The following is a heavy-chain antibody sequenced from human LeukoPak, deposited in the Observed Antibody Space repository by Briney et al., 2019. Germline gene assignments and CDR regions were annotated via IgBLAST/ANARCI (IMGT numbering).Heavy chain of an antibody. CDR1: GHTFTGYY. V-gene: IGHV1-2*02. CDR2: INPNSGGT. Sequence: ASVKVSCKASGHTFTGYYMHWVRQAPGQGLEWMGWINPNSGGTNYAQKFQGRVTMTRDTSISTAYMELSRLRSDDTAVYYCARGGLGSSGWPSRRWFDPWGQGTLVTVSS. D-gene: IGHD6-19*01. J-gene: IGHJ5*02. CDR3: ARGGLGSSGWPSRRWFDP.